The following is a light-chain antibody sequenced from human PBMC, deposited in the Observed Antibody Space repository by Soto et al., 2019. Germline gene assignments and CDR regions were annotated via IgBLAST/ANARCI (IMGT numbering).Light chain of an antibody. V-gene: IGKV3-20*01. CDR3: QQYGSSPHT. CDR2: GAS. CDR1: QSVSSSY. J-gene: IGKJ2*01. Sequence: EIVLTQSPGTLSLSPGERATLSCRASQSVSSSYLAWYQHKPGQAPRLLIYGASSRGTGIPDRFSGSGSGTDFTLTISRLEPEDFAVYYCQQYGSSPHTFGQGNKLEIK.